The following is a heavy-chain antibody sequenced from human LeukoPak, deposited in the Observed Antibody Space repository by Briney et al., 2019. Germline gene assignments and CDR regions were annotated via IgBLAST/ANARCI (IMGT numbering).Heavy chain of an antibody. CDR3: ARAQLELPLDY. J-gene: IGHJ4*02. CDR1: GFTFSSYG. D-gene: IGHD1-7*01. CDR2: IWYDGSNK. V-gene: IGHV3-33*01. Sequence: PGGSLRLSCAASGFTFSSYGMHWVRQAPGKGLEWAAVIWYDGSNKYYADSVKGRFTISRDNSKNTLYLQMNSLRAEDTAVYYCARAQLELPLDYWGQGTLVTVSS.